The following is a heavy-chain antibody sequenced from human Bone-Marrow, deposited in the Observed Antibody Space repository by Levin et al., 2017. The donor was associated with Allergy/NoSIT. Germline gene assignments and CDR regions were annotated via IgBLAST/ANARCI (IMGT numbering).Heavy chain of an antibody. J-gene: IGHJ5*02. D-gene: IGHD2-2*01. CDR1: GGSISSSSYY. Sequence: SETLSLTCTVSGGSISSSSYYWGWIRQPPGKGLEWIGSIYYSGSTYYNPSLKSRVTISVDTSKNQFSLKLSSVTAADTAVYYCARQILGVGIWDISVVVPAATNWFDPWGQGTLVTVSS. CDR3: ARQILGVGIWDISVVVPAATNWFDP. V-gene: IGHV4-39*01. CDR2: IYYSGST.